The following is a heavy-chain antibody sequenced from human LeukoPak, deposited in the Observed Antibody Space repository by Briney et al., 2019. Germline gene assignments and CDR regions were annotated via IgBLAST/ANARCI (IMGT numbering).Heavy chain of an antibody. CDR3: AGEEIVPAAYFDY. J-gene: IGHJ4*02. V-gene: IGHV3-48*03. Sequence: GGSLRLPCAASGFTFSSYEMNWVRQAPGKGLEWVSYISSSGSTIYYADSVKGRFTISRDNAKNSLYLQMNSLRAEDTAVYYCAGEEIVPAAYFDYWGQGTLVTVSS. D-gene: IGHD2-2*01. CDR2: ISSSGSTI. CDR1: GFTFSSYE.